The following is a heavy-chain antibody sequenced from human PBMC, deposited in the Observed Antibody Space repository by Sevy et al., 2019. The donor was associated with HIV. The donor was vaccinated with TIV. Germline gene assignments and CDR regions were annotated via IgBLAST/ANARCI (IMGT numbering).Heavy chain of an antibody. J-gene: IGHJ4*01. V-gene: IGHV3-33*08. CDR2: IWYDGSNK. Sequence: GGSLRLSCAASGFTFSNYAIHWVRQAPDKGLEWVALIWYDGSNKYYADSVKGRFTISRDNSKNTVYLQMNSLRAEDTAMYYCARAGIGALGDYWGHGTLVTVSS. D-gene: IGHD6-13*01. CDR1: GFTFSNYA. CDR3: ARAGIGALGDY.